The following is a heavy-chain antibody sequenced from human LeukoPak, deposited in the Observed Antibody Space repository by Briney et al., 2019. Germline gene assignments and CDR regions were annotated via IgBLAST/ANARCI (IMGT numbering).Heavy chain of an antibody. CDR1: GGSISSSSYY. CDR3: ARHPERYSYFDY. D-gene: IGHD5-18*01. J-gene: IGHJ4*02. V-gene: IGHV4-39*01. CDR2: IYYSGSA. Sequence: PSETLSLTCSVSGGSISSSSYYWGWIRQPPGKGLEWIGSIYYSGSAYYNPSLKSRVTMPVDTSKNQFSLRLSSVTAADTAVYSCARHPERYSYFDYWGQGTLVTVSS.